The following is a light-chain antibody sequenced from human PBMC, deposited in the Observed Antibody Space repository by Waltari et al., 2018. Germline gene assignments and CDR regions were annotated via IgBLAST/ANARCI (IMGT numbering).Light chain of an antibody. CDR3: PQYGSSVLYT. Sequence: EVVLTQSPDTLSLSPGERVTLSCRASQSLTKRYLAWYQQKPGRAPRLLIYGESSRAAGIPDRFSGSGSGTDFTLTIRILEPEDFAVYYCPQYGSSVLYTFGQGTKLEIK. V-gene: IGKV3-20*01. J-gene: IGKJ2*01. CDR1: QSLTKRY. CDR2: GES.